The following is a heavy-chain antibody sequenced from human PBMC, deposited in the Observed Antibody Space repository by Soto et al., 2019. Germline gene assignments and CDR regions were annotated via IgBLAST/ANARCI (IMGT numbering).Heavy chain of an antibody. CDR1: GISLSTSGVG. CDR3: SHRQRGSRFDP. CDR2: IYWDDDK. V-gene: IGHV2-5*02. D-gene: IGHD2-15*01. J-gene: IGHJ5*02. Sequence: QITLKESGPALVKPTQTLTLTCTFSGISLSTSGVGVGWIRQPPGKALQWLSLIYWDDDKRYSPSLKSRLTVTKNTSKTQVVLTMTNMDPVDTATSYCSHRQRGSRFDPWGRGTLVTVSS.